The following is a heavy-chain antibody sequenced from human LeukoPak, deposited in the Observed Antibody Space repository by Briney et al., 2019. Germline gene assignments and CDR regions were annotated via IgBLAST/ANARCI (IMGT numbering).Heavy chain of an antibody. CDR3: ANSGYYSRRYDY. D-gene: IGHD3-22*01. J-gene: IGHJ4*02. V-gene: IGHV4-39*01. CDR1: GGSFSGYY. CDR2: IYYSGST. Sequence: PSETLSLTCAVYGGSFSGYYWGWIRQPPGKGLEWIGSIYYSGSTYYNPSLKSRVTISVDTSKNQFSLKLSSVTAADTAVYYCANSGYYSRRYDYWGQGTLVTVSS.